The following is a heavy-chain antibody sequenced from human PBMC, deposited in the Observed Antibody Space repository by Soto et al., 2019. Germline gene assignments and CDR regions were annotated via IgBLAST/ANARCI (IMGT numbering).Heavy chain of an antibody. D-gene: IGHD3-10*01. CDR1: GGSVRSGSFY. J-gene: IGHJ5*02. V-gene: IGHV4-61*01. CDR2: IYYSGST. CDR3: ARLNYYASGSYSWFDP. Sequence: SETLSLTCTVFGGSVRSGSFYWSWIRQPPGKGLEWIGYIYYSGSTNYNPSLKSRVTISVDTSKNQFSLRLTSVTAADTAVYYCARLNYYASGSYSWFDPWGQGTLVTVSS.